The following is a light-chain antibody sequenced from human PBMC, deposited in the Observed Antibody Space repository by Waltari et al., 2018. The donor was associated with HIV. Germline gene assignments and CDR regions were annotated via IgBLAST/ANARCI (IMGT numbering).Light chain of an antibody. V-gene: IGLV2-14*03. CDR1: SSDIDGYNY. J-gene: IGLJ2*01. CDR3: SSYTSSSTKV. Sequence: QSALTQPASVSGSPGQSITISCTGTSSDIDGYNYVSWYQQHPGKAPKLMIYDVSNRPSGLSNRFSGCKSGNTASLTISGLQAEDEADYYCSSYTSSSTKVFGGGTKLTVL. CDR2: DVS.